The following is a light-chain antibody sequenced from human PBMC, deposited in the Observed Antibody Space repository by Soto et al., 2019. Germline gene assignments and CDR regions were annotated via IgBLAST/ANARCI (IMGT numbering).Light chain of an antibody. CDR3: SSYTSSSALDV. J-gene: IGLJ1*01. CDR2: DVS. Sequence: QSALTQPASVSGSPGQSITISCTGTSSDVGGYNYVSWYQQHPGKAPKLMIYDVSNRPSGVSNRFSGSKSGNTASLTIAGFQAEDEADYYCSSYTSSSALDVFGTGTQVTVL. CDR1: SSDVGGYNY. V-gene: IGLV2-14*01.